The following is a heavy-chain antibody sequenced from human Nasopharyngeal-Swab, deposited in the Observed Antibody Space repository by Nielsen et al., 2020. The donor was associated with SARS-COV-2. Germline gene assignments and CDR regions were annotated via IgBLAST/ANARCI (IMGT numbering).Heavy chain of an antibody. Sequence: RQAPGKGLEWIGYIYYSGSTYYNPSLKSRVTISVDTSKNQFPLKLSSVTAADTAVYYCARGGGWFGELLGGYYYYYYMDVWGKGTTVTVSS. D-gene: IGHD3-10*01. V-gene: IGHV4-31*02. CDR3: ARGGGWFGELLGGYYYYYYMDV. CDR2: IYYSGST. J-gene: IGHJ6*03.